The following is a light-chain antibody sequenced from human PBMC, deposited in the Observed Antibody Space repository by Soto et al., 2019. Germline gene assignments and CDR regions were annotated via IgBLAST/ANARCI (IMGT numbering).Light chain of an antibody. CDR3: QQSYSPLYT. CDR2: AST. V-gene: IGKV1-39*01. J-gene: IGKJ2*01. Sequence: DIQVTQSPSSLSASVGDRVTVTCRTSQSINSYLNWYQQKPGKAPKLLIYASTNLQSGVPARFSGSGFGTYFSLTISSLQPEDFATYYCQQSYSPLYTFGQGTKLEIK. CDR1: QSINSY.